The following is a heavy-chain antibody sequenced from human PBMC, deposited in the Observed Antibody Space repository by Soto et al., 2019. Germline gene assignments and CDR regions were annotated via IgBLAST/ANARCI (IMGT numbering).Heavy chain of an antibody. D-gene: IGHD1-26*01. CDR2: IYYSGST. V-gene: IGHV4-61*01. Sequence: NPSETLSLTCTVSGGSVSSGSYYWSWIRQPPGKGLEWIGYIYYSGSTNYNPSLKSRVTISVDTSKNQFSLKLSSVTAADTAVYYCAIEVGATTSFDYWGQGTLVTVSS. CDR3: AIEVGATTSFDY. CDR1: GGSVSSGSYY. J-gene: IGHJ4*02.